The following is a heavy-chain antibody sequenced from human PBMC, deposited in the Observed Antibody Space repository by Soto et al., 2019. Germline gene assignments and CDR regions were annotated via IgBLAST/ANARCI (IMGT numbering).Heavy chain of an antibody. CDR3: ARARYNWNY. D-gene: IGHD1-20*01. CDR2: IYSSGST. CDR1: GGSLDTYY. V-gene: IGHV4-59*01. J-gene: IGHJ4*02. Sequence: PSLTCTVSGGSLDTYYWTWIRQPPGKGLEWIGYIYSSGSTNYNPSLKSRVTMAVDMSKNQFSLKLTSVTAADTAVYYCARARYNWNYWGQGALVTVSS.